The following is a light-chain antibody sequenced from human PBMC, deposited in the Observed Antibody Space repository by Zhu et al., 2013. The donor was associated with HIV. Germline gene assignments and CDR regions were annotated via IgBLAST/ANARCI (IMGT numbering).Light chain of an antibody. V-gene: IGKV3-11*01. CDR2: DAS. CDR3: QQRTNWWT. Sequence: EIVLTQSPATLSLSPGERATLSCRASQSVSSYLAWYQQKPGQAPRLLIYDASNRATGIPARFSGSGSGTDFTLTISSLEPEDLAVYYCQQRTNWWTFGQGTKVEIK. J-gene: IGKJ1*01. CDR1: QSVSSY.